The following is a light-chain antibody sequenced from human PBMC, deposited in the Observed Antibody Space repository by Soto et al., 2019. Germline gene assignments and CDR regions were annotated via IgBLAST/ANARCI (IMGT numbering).Light chain of an antibody. V-gene: IGKV1-27*01. CDR2: AAS. Sequence: DVQMTKAPSSLSASVGDRVTITCRASQGISNYLAWYQQKPGKVPKLLIYAASILKSGVPSRFSCSGSGTDFTLTISSLQPEDVATYYCQKYNSSPRTFGGGTKVQLK. CDR3: QKYNSSPRT. CDR1: QGISNY. J-gene: IGKJ4*01.